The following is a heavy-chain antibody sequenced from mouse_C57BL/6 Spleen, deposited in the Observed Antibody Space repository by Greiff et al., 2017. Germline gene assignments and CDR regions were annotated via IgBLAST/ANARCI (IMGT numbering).Heavy chain of an antibody. J-gene: IGHJ4*01. CDR3: ARGRLQRYYAMDY. D-gene: IGHD1-1*01. Sequence: VKLQESGPGLVQPSHRLSITCTASGFSLTSYCVHWVRQSPGKGLEWLGVIWRGGSTDYNAAFISSRSISKDNSKSPVFFKMNSLQADYAASYYCARGRLQRYYAMDYWGQGTSVTVSS. CDR2: IWRGGST. V-gene: IGHV2-2*01. CDR1: GFSLTSYC.